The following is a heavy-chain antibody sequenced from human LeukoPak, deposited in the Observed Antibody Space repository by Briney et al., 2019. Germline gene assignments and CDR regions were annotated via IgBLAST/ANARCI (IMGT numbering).Heavy chain of an antibody. CDR3: ARGDIVVVPAVSVGWGMDV. D-gene: IGHD2-2*01. Sequence: ASVKVSCKASGYTFTSYDINWVRQAPGQGLEWMGWMNPNSGNTGYAQKFQGRVTMTRNTSISTAYMELSSLRSEDTAVYYCARGDIVVVPAVSVGWGMDVWGKGTTVTASS. J-gene: IGHJ6*03. CDR1: GYTFTSYD. V-gene: IGHV1-8*01. CDR2: MNPNSGNT.